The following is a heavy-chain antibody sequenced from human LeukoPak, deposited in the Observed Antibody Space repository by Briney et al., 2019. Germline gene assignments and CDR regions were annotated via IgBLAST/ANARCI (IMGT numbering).Heavy chain of an antibody. V-gene: IGHV3-23*01. CDR2: ISGSGGST. CDR1: GFTFSSYW. Sequence: GGSLRLSCAASGFTFSSYWMSWVRQAPGKGLEWVSAISGSGGSTYYADSVKGRFTISRDNSKNTLYLQMNSLRAEDTAVYYCAKDRCSGGSCYFFDYWGQGTLVTVSS. D-gene: IGHD2-15*01. J-gene: IGHJ4*02. CDR3: AKDRCSGGSCYFFDY.